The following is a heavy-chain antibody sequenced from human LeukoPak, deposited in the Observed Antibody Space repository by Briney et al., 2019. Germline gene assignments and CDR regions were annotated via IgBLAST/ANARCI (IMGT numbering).Heavy chain of an antibody. CDR1: GFTFSSYA. V-gene: IGHV3-64*01. Sequence: GGSLRLSCAASGFTFSSYAMHWVRQAPGKGLEYVSAISSNGGSTYYANSVKGRFTIYRDNSKNTLYLQMGSLRAEDMAVYYCARSDDGNDYWGQGTLVTVSS. CDR3: ARSDDGNDY. CDR2: ISSNGGST. J-gene: IGHJ4*02. D-gene: IGHD4-17*01.